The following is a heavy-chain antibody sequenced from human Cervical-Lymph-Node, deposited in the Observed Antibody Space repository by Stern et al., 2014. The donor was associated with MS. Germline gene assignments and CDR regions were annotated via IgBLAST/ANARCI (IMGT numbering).Heavy chain of an antibody. Sequence: VQLLESGGGVVQPARSLRLSCAASGFSFSNYGLHWVRQALGKGLEWLALIRFHGNNKYFADSVKGRVTLTKDNCKNTLFLQMSSLTAEDTALYYCARGNWNYEGMGYWGQGTLVTVSS. J-gene: IGHJ4*02. CDR1: GFSFSNYG. CDR3: ARGNWNYEGMGY. D-gene: IGHD1-7*01. CDR2: IRFHGNNK. V-gene: IGHV3-33*01.